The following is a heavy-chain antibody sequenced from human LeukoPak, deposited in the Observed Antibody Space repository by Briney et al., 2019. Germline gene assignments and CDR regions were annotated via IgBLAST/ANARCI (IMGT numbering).Heavy chain of an antibody. CDR1: GGSISIYY. J-gene: IGHJ5*02. D-gene: IGHD6-19*01. V-gene: IGHV4-59*01. CDR2: IYYSGST. CDR3: ARGGAVAGNWFDP. Sequence: SETLSLTWTVAGGSISIYYWSWIRQPPGKRLEWIGYIYYSGSTNYNPSLKSRVTISVDTSKNQFSLKLSSVTAADTAVYYCARGGAVAGNWFDPWGQGTLVTVSS.